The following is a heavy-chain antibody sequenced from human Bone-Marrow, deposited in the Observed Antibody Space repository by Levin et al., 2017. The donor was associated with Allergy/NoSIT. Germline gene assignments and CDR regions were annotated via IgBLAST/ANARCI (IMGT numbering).Heavy chain of an antibody. V-gene: IGHV3-23*01. CDR2: ISGNGLST. D-gene: IGHD3-22*01. CDR3: AKEEKVGKTVITYRCFDL. J-gene: IGHJ2*01. Sequence: GESLKISCAASGFTFDNYAMNWVRPAPGKGLGWVSAISGNGLSTFSGDSVKGRFTISRDNSKHTLYLQMNSLRDENTAVYYCAKEEKVGKTVITYRCFDLWGQGTLVTVSS. CDR1: GFTFDNYA.